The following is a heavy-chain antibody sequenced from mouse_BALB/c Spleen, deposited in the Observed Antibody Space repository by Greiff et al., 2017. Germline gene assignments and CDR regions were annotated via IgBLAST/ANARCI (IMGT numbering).Heavy chain of an antibody. J-gene: IGHJ4*01. CDR2: IWSDGST. V-gene: IGHV2-6-2*01. Sequence: VNLVESGPDLVAPSQSLSITCTVSGFSLTSYGVHWVRQPPGKGLEWLVVIWSDGSTTYNSALKSRLSISKDNSKSQVFLKMNSLQTDDTAMYYCARYGNYDYYAMDYWGQGTSVTVSS. CDR1: GFSLTSYG. CDR3: ARYGNYDYYAMDY. D-gene: IGHD2-1*01.